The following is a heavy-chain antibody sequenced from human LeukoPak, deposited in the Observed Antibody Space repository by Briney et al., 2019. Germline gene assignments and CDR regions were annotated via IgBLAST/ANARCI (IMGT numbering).Heavy chain of an antibody. D-gene: IGHD2-2*02. J-gene: IGHJ2*01. V-gene: IGHV4-61*02. CDR3: AREIVVVPAAIWYFDL. CDR1: GGSISSGSYY. Sequence: PSQTLSLTCTVSGGSISSGSYYWSWIRQPAGKGLEWIGRIYTSGSTSYNPSLKSRVTISVDTSKNQFSLKLNSVTAADTAVYYCAREIVVVPAAIWYFDLWGRGTLVTVSS. CDR2: IYTSGST.